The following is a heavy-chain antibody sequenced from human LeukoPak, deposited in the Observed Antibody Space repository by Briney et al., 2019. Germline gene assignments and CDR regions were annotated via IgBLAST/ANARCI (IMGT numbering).Heavy chain of an antibody. D-gene: IGHD3-10*01. CDR2: IYSGGST. V-gene: IGHV3-66*01. CDR1: GFTVSSNY. CDR3: ARSSGSYLYFDY. Sequence: GSLRLSCAASGFTVSSNYMSWVRQAPGKGLEWVSVIYSGGSTYYADSVKGRFTISRDNSKNTLYLQMNSLRAEDTAVYYCARSSGSYLYFDYWGQGTLVTVSS. J-gene: IGHJ4*02.